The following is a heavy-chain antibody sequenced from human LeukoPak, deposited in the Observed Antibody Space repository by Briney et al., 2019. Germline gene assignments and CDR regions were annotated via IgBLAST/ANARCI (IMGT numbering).Heavy chain of an antibody. V-gene: IGHV1-69*04. D-gene: IGHD3-10*01. CDR3: ARDGFTMVRGGAFDI. Sequence: ASVKVSCKASGGTFSSYAISWVRQAPGQGLEWMGRIIPILGIANYAQKFQGRVTITADKSTSTAYMELSSLRSEDTAVYYCARDGFTMVRGGAFDIWGQGTMVTVSS. J-gene: IGHJ3*02. CDR1: GGTFSSYA. CDR2: IIPILGIA.